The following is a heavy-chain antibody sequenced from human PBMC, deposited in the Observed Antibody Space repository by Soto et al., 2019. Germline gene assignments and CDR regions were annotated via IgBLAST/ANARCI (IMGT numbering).Heavy chain of an antibody. D-gene: IGHD1-26*01. V-gene: IGHV4-59*01. CDR3: ARSYSGSYRYYFDY. CDR1: GGSISSYY. Sequence: SETLSLTCTVSGGSISSYYWSWIRQPPGKGLEWIGYIYYSGSTNYNPSLKSRVTISVDTSKNQFSLKLSSVTAADTAVYYCARSYSGSYRYYFDYWGQGTLVTVSS. CDR2: IYYSGST. J-gene: IGHJ4*02.